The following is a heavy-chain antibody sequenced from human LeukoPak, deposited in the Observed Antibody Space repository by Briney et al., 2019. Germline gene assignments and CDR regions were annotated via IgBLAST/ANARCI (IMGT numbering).Heavy chain of an antibody. D-gene: IGHD3-22*01. CDR3: ARRAYYYDSSGYYSWYYFDY. CDR1: GFTFSTYW. CDR2: IKEDGSER. Sequence: GGSLRLSCAASGFTFSTYWMTWVRQAPGKGLEWVANIKEDGSERYYVDSVKGRFTISRDNAKNSLYLQMNSLRAEDTAVYYCARRAYYYDSSGYYSWYYFDYWGQGTLVTVSS. J-gene: IGHJ4*02. V-gene: IGHV3-7*01.